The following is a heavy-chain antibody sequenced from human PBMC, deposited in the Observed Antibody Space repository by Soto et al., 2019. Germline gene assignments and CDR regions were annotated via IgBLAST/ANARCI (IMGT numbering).Heavy chain of an antibody. CDR2: IVVGSGNT. V-gene: IGHV1-58*01. CDR3: AALLGYCSSTSCYTPGTFDY. Sequence: VASVKVSCKASGFTFTSSAVQWVRQARGQRLEWIGWIVVGSGNTNYAQKFQERVTITRDMSTSTAYMELSSLRSEDTAVYYCAALLGYCSSTSCYTPGTFDYWGQGTLVTVSS. J-gene: IGHJ4*02. CDR1: GFTFTSSA. D-gene: IGHD2-2*02.